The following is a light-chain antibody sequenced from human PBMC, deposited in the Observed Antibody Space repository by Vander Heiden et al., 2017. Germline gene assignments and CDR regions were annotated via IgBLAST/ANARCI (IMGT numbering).Light chain of an antibody. CDR1: SSNIGSNY. J-gene: IGLJ2*01. CDR3: AAWDDSLSGLYVV. CDR2: RNN. V-gene: IGLV1-47*01. Sequence: QSVLTQPPSASGTPGQRVTISCSGSSSNIGSNYVYWYQQLPGTAPKLLIYRNNQRPSGVPVRFSGSKSGTSASLAISGLRSEDEADYYCAAWDDSLSGLYVVFGGGTKLTVL.